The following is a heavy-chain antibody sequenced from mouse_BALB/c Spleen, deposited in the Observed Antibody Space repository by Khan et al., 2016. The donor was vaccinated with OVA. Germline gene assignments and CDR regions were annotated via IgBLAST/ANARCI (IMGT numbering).Heavy chain of an antibody. CDR2: INPTSGYT. CDR3: ARDRIDY. CDR1: GYTFTSYW. Sequence: VQLQQSGAELAKPGASVKMSCTASGYTFTSYWMHWIKQRPGQGLEWIGYINPTSGYTDYNQKFKDKATLTADKQSRTAYMQLSSLTSDDSAVYYCARDRIDYWGQGTALTVSS. J-gene: IGHJ2*01. V-gene: IGHV1-7*01.